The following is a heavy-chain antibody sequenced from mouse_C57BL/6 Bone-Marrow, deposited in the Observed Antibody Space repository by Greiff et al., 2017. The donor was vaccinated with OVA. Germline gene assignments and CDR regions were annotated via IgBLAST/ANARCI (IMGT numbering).Heavy chain of an antibody. V-gene: IGHV1-82*01. CDR1: GYAFSSSW. CDR2: IYPGDGDT. Sequence: VQLQQSGPELVKPGASVKISCKASGYAFSSSWMNWVKQRPGKGLEWIGRIYPGDGDTNYNGKFKGKATLTADKSSSTAYMQLSSLTSEDSAVYFCARPRYYSSSYGAMDYWGQGTSVTVSS. J-gene: IGHJ4*01. D-gene: IGHD1-1*01. CDR3: ARPRYYSSSYGAMDY.